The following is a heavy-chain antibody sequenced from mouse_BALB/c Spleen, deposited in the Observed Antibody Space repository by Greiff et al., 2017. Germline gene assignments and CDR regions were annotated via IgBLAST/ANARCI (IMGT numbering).Heavy chain of an antibody. CDR3: AREGLRRGTDYFDY. CDR2: IAPGSGST. CDR1: GYTFTSYW. Sequence: DLVKPGASVKLSCKASGYTFTSYWINWIKQRPGQGLEWIGRIAPGSGSTYYNEMFKGKATLTVDTSSSTAYIQLSSLSSEDSAVYVCAREGLRRGTDYFDYWGQGTTLTVSS. D-gene: IGHD2-4*01. J-gene: IGHJ2*01. V-gene: IGHV1S41*01.